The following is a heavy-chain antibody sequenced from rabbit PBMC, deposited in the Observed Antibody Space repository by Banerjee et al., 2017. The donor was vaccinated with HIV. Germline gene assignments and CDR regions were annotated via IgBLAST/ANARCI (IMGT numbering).Heavy chain of an antibody. V-gene: IGHV1S45*01. J-gene: IGHJ4*01. D-gene: IGHD4-1*01. CDR3: ARDLAGVIGWNFNL. CDR2: INTSSGNT. CDR1: GFSFSNKYV. Sequence: QEQLEESGGDLVKPEGSLTLTCTASGFSFSNKYVMCWVRQAPGKGLEWIGCINTSSGNTVYASWVSGRFTISLDNAQNTVFLQMTSLTAADTASYFCARDLAGVIGWNFNLWGPGTLDTVS.